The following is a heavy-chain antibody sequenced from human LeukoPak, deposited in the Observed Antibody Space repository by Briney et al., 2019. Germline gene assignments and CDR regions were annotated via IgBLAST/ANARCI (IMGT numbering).Heavy chain of an antibody. CDR2: ITGDGHNT. V-gene: IGHV3-64*02. J-gene: IGHJ4*02. CDR1: GFTFGSYS. CDR3: ARVNRGYDY. D-gene: IGHD5-12*01. Sequence: GGSLRLSCAASGFTFGSYSMHWVRQAPGIGLEYVSAITGDGHNTFYADSVMGRFTISRDNSKYTLYLQMGSLRPEDMAVYYCARVNRGYDYWGQGVLVTVSS.